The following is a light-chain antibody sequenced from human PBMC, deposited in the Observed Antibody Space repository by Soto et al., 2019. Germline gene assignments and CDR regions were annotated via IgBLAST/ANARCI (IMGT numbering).Light chain of an antibody. J-gene: IGKJ2*01. CDR2: DAS. V-gene: IGKV3-15*01. CDR3: QQCNNWPYT. Sequence: EVVMTQSPATLSVSPGERATLSCRASQSVSSNLVWYQQKPGQAPRLLIYDASTRATGIPARFSGSGSGTEFTLTISSLQSEDFALYFCQQCNNWPYTFRNGTKLEIK. CDR1: QSVSSN.